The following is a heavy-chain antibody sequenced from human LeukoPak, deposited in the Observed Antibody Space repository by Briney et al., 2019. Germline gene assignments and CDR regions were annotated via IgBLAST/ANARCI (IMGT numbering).Heavy chain of an antibody. Sequence: GGSLRLSCAASGFTFSSYGMSWVRQAPGKGLEWVANIKQDGSEKYYVDFVKGRFTISRDNAKNSLYLQMNSLRAEDTAVYYCARQHGGYSYGYSAYWGQGTLVTVSS. D-gene: IGHD5-18*01. CDR1: GFTFSSYG. J-gene: IGHJ4*02. CDR3: ARQHGGYSYGYSAY. V-gene: IGHV3-7*01. CDR2: IKQDGSEK.